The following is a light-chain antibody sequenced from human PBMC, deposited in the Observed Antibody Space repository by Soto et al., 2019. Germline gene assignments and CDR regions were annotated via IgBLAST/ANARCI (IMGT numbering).Light chain of an antibody. V-gene: IGLV2-8*01. CDR1: SSDVGDYNY. J-gene: IGLJ2*01. Sequence: QSALTQPPSASGSPGQSVTISCTGTSSDVGDYNYVSWYQQHPGKAPTLMIYEVSKRPSGVPDRFSVSKSGNTASLTVSGLQAEDEADYYCSSYAGRNNLVFGGGTKLTVL. CDR3: SSYAGRNNLV. CDR2: EVS.